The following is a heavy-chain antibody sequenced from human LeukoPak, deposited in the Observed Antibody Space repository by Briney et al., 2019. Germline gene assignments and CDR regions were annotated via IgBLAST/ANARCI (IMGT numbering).Heavy chain of an antibody. CDR3: ARGKVVTMVRGVIITYFDY. CDR1: GYSFTRYF. CDR2: IIPSDGST. Sequence: ASVKVSCKASGYSFTRYFIHWVRQAPGQGLEWMGIIIPSDGSTSYAQKFQGRVTMTRDTSTSTVYMELSSLRSEDAAVYYCARGKVVTMVRGVIITYFDYWGQGTLVTVSS. V-gene: IGHV1-46*01. J-gene: IGHJ4*02. D-gene: IGHD3-10*01.